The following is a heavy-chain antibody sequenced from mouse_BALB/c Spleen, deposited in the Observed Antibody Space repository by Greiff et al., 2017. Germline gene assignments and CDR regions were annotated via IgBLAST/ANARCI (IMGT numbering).Heavy chain of an antibody. CDR2: ISSGSSTI. CDR3: ARSYGNYVDYAMDY. CDR1: GFTFSSFG. D-gene: IGHD2-1*01. J-gene: IGHJ4*01. Sequence: EVMLVESGGGLVQPGGSRKLSCAASGFTFSSFGMHWVRQAPEKGLEWVAYISSGSSTIYYADTVKGRFTISRDNPNNTLFLQMTSLRSEDTAMYYCARSYGNYVDYAMDYWGQGTSVTVSS. V-gene: IGHV5-17*02.